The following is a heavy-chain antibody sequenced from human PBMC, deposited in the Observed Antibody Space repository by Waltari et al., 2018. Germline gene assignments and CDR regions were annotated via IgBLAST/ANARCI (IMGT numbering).Heavy chain of an antibody. D-gene: IGHD5-18*01. V-gene: IGHV4-59*01. J-gene: IGHJ2*01. CDR2: IYYSGST. CDR1: GGSISSYY. Sequence: QVQLQESGPGLVKPSETLSLTCTVSGGSISSYYWSWIRQPPGKGLEWIGYIYYSGSTNYMPSRRSRVTISVYTSKNQFSLKLSSVTAADTSVYYCASSDTAMGDWYFDLWCRGTLVTVSS. CDR3: ASSDTAMGDWYFDL.